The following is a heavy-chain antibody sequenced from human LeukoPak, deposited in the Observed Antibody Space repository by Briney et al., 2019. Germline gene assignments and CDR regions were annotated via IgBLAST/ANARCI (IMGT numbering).Heavy chain of an antibody. V-gene: IGHV3-48*03. CDR1: GFTFSSYE. CDR3: ARRSIAVAGPFDY. D-gene: IGHD6-19*01. CDR2: ISSSGSTI. Sequence: QAGGSLRLSCAASGFTFSSYEMNWVRQAPGKGLEWVSYISSSGSTIYYADSVKGRFTISRDNANNSLYLQMNSLRAEDTAVYYCARRSIAVAGPFDYWGQGTLVTVSS. J-gene: IGHJ4*02.